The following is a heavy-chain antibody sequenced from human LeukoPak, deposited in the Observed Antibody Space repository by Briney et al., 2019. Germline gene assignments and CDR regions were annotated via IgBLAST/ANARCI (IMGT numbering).Heavy chain of an antibody. Sequence: SVKVSCKTSGESFSSHGISWVRQAPGQGLEWMGGTIPVFHTAKYAQNFQDRLTITTDESTDTVYMELSSLRSEDTAVYYCARDYNFDSSPYDDGLGIWGQGTMVTVSS. CDR2: TIPVFHTA. J-gene: IGHJ3*02. V-gene: IGHV1-69*05. D-gene: IGHD3-22*01. CDR3: ARDYNFDSSPYDDGLGI. CDR1: GESFSSHG.